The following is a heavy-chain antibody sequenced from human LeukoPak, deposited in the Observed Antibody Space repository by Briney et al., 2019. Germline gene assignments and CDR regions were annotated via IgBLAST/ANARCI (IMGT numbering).Heavy chain of an antibody. CDR3: AKDRESGYAPYDMDV. CDR1: GFTFSSYA. Sequence: GGSLRLSCAASGFTFSSYAMTWVRQAPGKGLEWVSTISGSGGSTFYADSVMGRFTISRDNSKNTLSLHMNSLRAEDTAMYYCAKDRESGYAPYDMDVWGRGTTVTVSS. CDR2: ISGSGGST. D-gene: IGHD5-12*01. J-gene: IGHJ6*02. V-gene: IGHV3-23*01.